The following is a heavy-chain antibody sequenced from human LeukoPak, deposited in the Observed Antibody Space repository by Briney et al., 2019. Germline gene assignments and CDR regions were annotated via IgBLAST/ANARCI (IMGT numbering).Heavy chain of an antibody. V-gene: IGHV4-4*07. CDR2: IYTSGST. D-gene: IGHD3-10*01. CDR1: GGSISSYY. Sequence: SETLSLTCIVSGGSISSYYWSWIRQPAGKGLEWIGRIYTSGSTNYNPSLKSRVTISVDTSKNQFSLKLSSVTAADTAVYYCARDHALLWFGELRVWGQGTLVTVSS. CDR3: ARDHALLWFGELRV. J-gene: IGHJ4*02.